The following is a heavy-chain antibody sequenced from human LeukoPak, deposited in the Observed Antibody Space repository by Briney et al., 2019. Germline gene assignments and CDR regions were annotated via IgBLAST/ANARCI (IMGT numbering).Heavy chain of an antibody. J-gene: IGHJ4*02. CDR3: ARRGKISPAVSSRWDLDY. D-gene: IGHD2-2*01. Sequence: GESLKISCKGSGYQFRSYWIAWVRQMPGKGLEWMGSVYPDDSDTRYSPSFQGQVTISADKSITTAYLQWSSLQASDTAMYYCARRGKISPAVSSRWDLDYWGQGTLVTVSS. V-gene: IGHV5-51*01. CDR1: GYQFRSYW. CDR2: VYPDDSDT.